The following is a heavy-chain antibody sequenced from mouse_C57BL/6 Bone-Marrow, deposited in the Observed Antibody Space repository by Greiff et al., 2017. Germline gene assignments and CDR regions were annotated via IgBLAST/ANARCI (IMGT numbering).Heavy chain of an antibody. CDR3: TMYYYGIRVWCAF. D-gene: IGHD1-1*01. V-gene: IGHV1-69*01. CDR1: GYTFTSYW. CDR2: IDPSDSYT. Sequence: QVQLQQSGAELVMPGASVKLSCKASGYTFTSYWMHWVKQRPGQGLEWIGEIDPSDSYTNYTPKFKGKSTLTVDKSSSTAYLQLSSLTSEDTAVYYCTMYYYGIRVWCAFRGQRTLGTVSA. J-gene: IGHJ3*01.